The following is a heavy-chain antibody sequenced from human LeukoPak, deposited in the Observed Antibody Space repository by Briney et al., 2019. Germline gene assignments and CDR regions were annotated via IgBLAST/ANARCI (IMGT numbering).Heavy chain of an antibody. CDR3: ARRPQGILTGYYRDYYYYMDV. CDR1: GGSFSGYY. V-gene: IGHV4-34*01. Sequence: SETLSLTCAVYGGSFSGYYWSWIRQPPGKGLEWIGEINHSGSTNYNPSLKSRVTISVDTSKNQFSLKLSSVTAADTAVYYCARRPQGILTGYYRDYYYYMDVWGKGTTVTISS. D-gene: IGHD3-9*01. J-gene: IGHJ6*03. CDR2: INHSGST.